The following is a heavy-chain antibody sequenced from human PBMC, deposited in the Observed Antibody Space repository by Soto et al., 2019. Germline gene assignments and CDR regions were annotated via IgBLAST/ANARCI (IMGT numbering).Heavy chain of an antibody. CDR1: GFTFSSYA. CDR2: ISGSGGST. V-gene: IGHV3-23*01. D-gene: IGHD4-17*01. J-gene: IGHJ6*02. Sequence: EVQLLESGGGLVQPGGSLRLSCAASGFTFSSYAMSWVRQAPGKGLEWVSAISGSGGSTYYADSVKGRFTISRDNSKNTRYLQMSSLRAEDTAVYYCAKDALRDYGDYLVGGMDVWGQGTTVTVSS. CDR3: AKDALRDYGDYLVGGMDV.